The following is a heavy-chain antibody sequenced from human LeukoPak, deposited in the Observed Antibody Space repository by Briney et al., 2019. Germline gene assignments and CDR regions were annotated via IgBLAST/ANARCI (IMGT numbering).Heavy chain of an antibody. Sequence: ASVKVSCKASGYSFTSYGFSWVRQAPGQGLEWMGWISAYNGDTNYAQTLQGRVTMTTDKSTSTVYMEMRRLRSDDTAVYYCARGLQENLAWLTAFSAFDVWGPGTMVTVSS. V-gene: IGHV1-18*01. J-gene: IGHJ3*01. D-gene: IGHD5-24*01. CDR1: GYSFTSYG. CDR3: ARGLQENLAWLTAFSAFDV. CDR2: ISAYNGDT.